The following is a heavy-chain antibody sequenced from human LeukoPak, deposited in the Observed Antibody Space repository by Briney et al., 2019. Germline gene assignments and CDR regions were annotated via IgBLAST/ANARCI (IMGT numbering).Heavy chain of an antibody. Sequence: GGSLRLSCVASGFTFSNYAMNWVRQAPGKGLEWVSVMSGGGGSTYYTDSVKGRFTISRDNSKNTLYLQMNSLRAEDTAVYYCAKDRSIAARRAFDIWGRGTMVTVSS. D-gene: IGHD6-6*01. V-gene: IGHV3-23*01. CDR3: AKDRSIAARRAFDI. CDR1: GFTFSNYA. J-gene: IGHJ3*02. CDR2: MSGGGGST.